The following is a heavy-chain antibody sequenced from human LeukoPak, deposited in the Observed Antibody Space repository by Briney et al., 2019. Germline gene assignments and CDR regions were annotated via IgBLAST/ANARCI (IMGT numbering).Heavy chain of an antibody. CDR1: GDSLSSNSAA. J-gene: IGHJ4*02. CDR2: IYYRSKWYN. Sequence: SQTLSLTCALSGDSLSSNSAAWNWLRQSPSRGLQWLGRIYYRSKWYNDYAVSVKSRITLNPDTSKNQFSLQLNPVTPEDTAVYYCAMGSSSGVSYYLDYWGQGTLVSVSS. CDR3: AMGSSSGVSYYLDY. V-gene: IGHV6-1*01. D-gene: IGHD6-6*01.